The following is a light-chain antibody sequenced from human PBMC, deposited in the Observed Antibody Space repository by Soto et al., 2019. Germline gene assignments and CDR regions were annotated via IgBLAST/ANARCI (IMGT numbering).Light chain of an antibody. CDR2: RNN. V-gene: IGLV1-47*01. CDR3: AAWDDSLTGV. Sequence: QSVLTQPPSASGTPGQRVTISCSGSSSNSGSNYVYWYQQLPGTAPKLLIYRNNQRPSGVPERFSGSKSGTSASLAISGLRSEDEADYYCAAWDDSLTGVFGGGTKLTVL. CDR1: SSNSGSNY. J-gene: IGLJ3*02.